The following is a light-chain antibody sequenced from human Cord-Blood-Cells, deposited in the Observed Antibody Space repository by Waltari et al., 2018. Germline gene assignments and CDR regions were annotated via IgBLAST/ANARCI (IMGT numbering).Light chain of an antibody. J-gene: IGKJ2*02. Sequence: DIVMTQSPDSLAVSLGERTTINCKSSQSVLYSSNNTNYLAWYQQKPGQPPKVLIYWAATRESVVPDRFRASGAETYLSIAGSSLQAEELEVDDCQRYECAACTFREGTKLEMK. V-gene: IGKV4-1*01. CDR2: WAA. CDR1: QSVLYSSNNTNY. CDR3: QRYECAACT.